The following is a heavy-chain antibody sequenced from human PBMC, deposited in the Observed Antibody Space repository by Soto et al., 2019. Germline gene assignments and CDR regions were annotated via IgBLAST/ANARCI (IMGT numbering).Heavy chain of an antibody. Sequence: QVQLVQSGAEVKKPGSSVKVSCKASGGTFSSYTISWVRQAPGQGLEWMGRIIPILGIANYAQKFQGRVTIPADKSTSTAYMELSSLRSEDTAVYYCAAGGYCSGGSCYWSWFDPWGQGTLVTVSS. V-gene: IGHV1-69*02. D-gene: IGHD2-15*01. CDR2: IIPILGIA. CDR3: AAGGYCSGGSCYWSWFDP. J-gene: IGHJ5*02. CDR1: GGTFSSYT.